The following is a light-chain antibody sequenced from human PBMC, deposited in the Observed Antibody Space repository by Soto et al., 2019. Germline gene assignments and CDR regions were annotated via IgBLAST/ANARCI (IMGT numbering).Light chain of an antibody. CDR3: ALHTAIDTRV. CDR2: EVS. V-gene: IGLV2-14*01. Sequence: QSALTQPDSVSGSPEQSIAISGTGTSGDVGAYDYVSWYQHHPDKAPKLLIYEVSNRPSGVSDRFSSSKSVYTATLTTSGLQAEDEADYYCALHTAIDTRVFGTGTKVTV. J-gene: IGLJ1*01. CDR1: SGDVGAYDY.